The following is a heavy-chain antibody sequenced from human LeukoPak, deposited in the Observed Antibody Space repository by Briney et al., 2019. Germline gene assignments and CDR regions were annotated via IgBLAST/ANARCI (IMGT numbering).Heavy chain of an antibody. CDR3: ASQKSSSWYYFDY. J-gene: IGHJ4*02. Sequence: GGSLRLSCAASGFTFSSYSMNWVRQASGKGLEWVSSISSSSSYIYYADSVKGRFTISRDNAKNSLYLQMNSLRAEDTAVYYCASQKSSSWYYFDYWGQGTLVTVSS. V-gene: IGHV3-21*01. CDR1: GFTFSSYS. D-gene: IGHD6-13*01. CDR2: ISSSSSYI.